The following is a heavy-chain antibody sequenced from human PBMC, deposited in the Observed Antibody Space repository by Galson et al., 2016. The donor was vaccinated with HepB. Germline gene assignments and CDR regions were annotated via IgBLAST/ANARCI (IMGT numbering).Heavy chain of an antibody. D-gene: IGHD6-13*01. Sequence: SLRLSCAASGFIFSNYVMAWVRQAPGKGLEWVSVTSDSGHSTYYADSVKGRFTISRDNSKNTLFLQMNSLRAEDTAVYYCAKASGYSNTWMNYWGQGTRVTVSS. CDR1: GFIFSNYV. J-gene: IGHJ4*02. CDR2: TSDSGHST. V-gene: IGHV3-23*01. CDR3: AKASGYSNTWMNY.